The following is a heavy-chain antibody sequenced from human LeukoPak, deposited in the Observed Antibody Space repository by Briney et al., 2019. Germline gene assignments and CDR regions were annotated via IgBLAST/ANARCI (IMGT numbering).Heavy chain of an antibody. CDR3: ARDPRDCSSTSCYGDNWFDP. Sequence: PGGSLRLSCTASGFTFSSYWMSWVRQAPGKGLEWVANIKQDGSEKYYVDSVKGRFTISRDNAKNSLYLQMNSLRAEDTAVYYCARDPRDCSSTSCYGDNWFDPWGQGTPVTVSS. D-gene: IGHD2-2*01. J-gene: IGHJ5*02. V-gene: IGHV3-7*03. CDR1: GFTFSSYW. CDR2: IKQDGSEK.